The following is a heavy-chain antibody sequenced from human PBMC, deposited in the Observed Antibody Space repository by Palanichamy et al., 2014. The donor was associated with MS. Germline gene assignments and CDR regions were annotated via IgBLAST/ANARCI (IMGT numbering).Heavy chain of an antibody. V-gene: IGHV1-3*01. CDR3: ARDEGYDFWSGFYYGMDV. Sequence: QVQLVQSGAEVKKPGASVKVSCEASGYTFTSYAMHWVRQAPGQRLEWMGWINAGNGNTKYSQKFQGRVTITRDTSASTAYMELSSLRSEDTAVYYCARDEGYDFWSGFYYGMDVWGQGTTVTVSS. CDR2: INAGNGNT. D-gene: IGHD3-3*01. J-gene: IGHJ6*02. CDR1: GYTFTSYA.